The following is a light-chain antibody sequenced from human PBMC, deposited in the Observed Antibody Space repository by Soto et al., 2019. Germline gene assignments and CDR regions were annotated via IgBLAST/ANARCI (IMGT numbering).Light chain of an antibody. CDR3: QVYNSSPWT. V-gene: IGKV3-20*01. CDR2: GAS. J-gene: IGKJ1*01. CDR1: QSVSGNF. Sequence: EIVLTQSPGTLSLSPVERATLSCWASQSVSGNFLAWYQVKPGQAPRLAVYGASTRASGFPDRFSGSGSGTDFTLTISRLEPEDFAMYYCQVYNSSPWTFGQGTKVDIK.